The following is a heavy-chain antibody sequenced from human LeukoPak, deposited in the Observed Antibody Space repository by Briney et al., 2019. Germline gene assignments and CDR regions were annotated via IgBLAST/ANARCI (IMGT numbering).Heavy chain of an antibody. CDR2: ITWGDGDP. D-gene: IGHD6-25*01. V-gene: IGHV3-43D*03. CDR1: GFTFYDYA. CDR3: ARGNYRSAQTMFDS. J-gene: IGHJ4*02. Sequence: GGSLRLSCAASGFTFYDYAMHWLRQVPGKGLEWISLITWGDGDPYYADSVRGRFSISRDNTRDSLYLQMSSLRPKDTAFYFCARGNYRSAQTMFDSWGPGTLVTVSS.